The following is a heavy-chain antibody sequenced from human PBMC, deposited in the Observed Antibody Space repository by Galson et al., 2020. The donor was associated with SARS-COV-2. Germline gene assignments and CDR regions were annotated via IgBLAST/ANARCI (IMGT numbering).Heavy chain of an antibody. J-gene: IGHJ3*02. V-gene: IGHV4-4*07. CDR1: GGSISSYY. CDR2: IYTSGST. CDR3: AREGRDGYNRFAFDI. D-gene: IGHD5-12*01. Sequence: ETSETLSLTCTVSGGSISSYYWSCIRQPAGKGLEWIGRIYTSGSTNYNPSLKSRVTMSVDTSKNQFSLKLSSVTAADTAVYYCAREGRDGYNRFAFDIWGQGTMVTVSS.